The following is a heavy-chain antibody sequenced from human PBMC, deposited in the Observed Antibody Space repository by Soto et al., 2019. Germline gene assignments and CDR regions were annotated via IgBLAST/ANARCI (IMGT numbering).Heavy chain of an antibody. Sequence: SETLSLTCTVSGASISSSRSYCGLVRQPPXEVLEWIGSFYYTGGTYNTYYNPSLKSRVTISVDTCKSQFSLNLRSVTAADTAVYYCASTRQGNYEFLRCYYALDYWGQGTVVTVSS. CDR1: GASISSSRSY. V-gene: IGHV4-39*01. CDR2: FYYTGGT. D-gene: IGHD3-3*01. J-gene: IGHJ4*02. CDR3: ASTRQGNYEFLRCYYALDY.